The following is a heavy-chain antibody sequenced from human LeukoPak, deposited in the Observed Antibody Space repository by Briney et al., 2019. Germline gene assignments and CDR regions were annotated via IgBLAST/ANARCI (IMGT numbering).Heavy chain of an antibody. Sequence: ASVKVSCKASGYTFTGYYMHWVRQAPGQGLEWMGWINPNSGGTNYAQKFQGRVTMTRDTSIGTAYMELSRLRSDDTAVYYCARLYSGSSYFDYWGQGTLVTVSS. CDR1: GYTFTGYY. D-gene: IGHD1-26*01. CDR3: ARLYSGSSYFDY. V-gene: IGHV1-2*02. J-gene: IGHJ4*02. CDR2: INPNSGGT.